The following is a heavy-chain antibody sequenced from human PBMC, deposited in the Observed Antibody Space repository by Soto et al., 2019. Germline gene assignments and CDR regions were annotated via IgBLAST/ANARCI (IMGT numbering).Heavy chain of an antibody. CDR3: AKTKTSGSYPRNYYYGMDV. J-gene: IGHJ6*02. CDR2: IYYSGST. CDR1: GGSVSSGSYY. V-gene: IGHV4-61*01. D-gene: IGHD1-26*01. Sequence: SETLSLTCTVSGGSVSSGSYYWSWIRQPPGKGLEWIGYIYYSGSTNYNPSLKSRVTISVDTSKNQFSLKLSSVTAADTAVYYCAKTKTSGSYPRNYYYGMDVWGQGTTVTVSS.